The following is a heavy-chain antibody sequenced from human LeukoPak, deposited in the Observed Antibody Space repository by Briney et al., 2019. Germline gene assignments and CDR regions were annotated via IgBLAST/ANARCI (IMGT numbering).Heavy chain of an antibody. J-gene: IGHJ4*02. CDR3: AKVVGDRIDY. CDR1: GYTFSTYG. CDR2: ISAHNGQT. V-gene: IGHV1-18*01. D-gene: IGHD3-16*02. Sequence: ASVTVSCMASGYTFSTYGFCWVRQVPGQGLERMGWISAHNGQTKSAQRFQDSVKMTTDTSTSTAYMELKSLTSDDTAVYYCAKVVGDRIDYWGQGTLVTVSS.